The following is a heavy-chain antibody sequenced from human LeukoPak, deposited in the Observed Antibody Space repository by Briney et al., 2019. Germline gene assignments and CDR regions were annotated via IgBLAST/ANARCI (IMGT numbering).Heavy chain of an antibody. CDR1: GFTFSSYG. Sequence: GGSLRLSCAASGFTFSSYGMHWVRQAPGKGLEWVAVISYDGSNKYYADSVKGRFTISRDNSKNTLYLQMNSLRAEDTAVYYCAKGHIDYWGQGTLVTVSS. J-gene: IGHJ4*02. CDR2: ISYDGSNK. CDR3: AKGHIDY. V-gene: IGHV3-30*18.